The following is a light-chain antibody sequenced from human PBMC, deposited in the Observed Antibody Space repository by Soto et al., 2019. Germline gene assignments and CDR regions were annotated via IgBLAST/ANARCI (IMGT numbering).Light chain of an antibody. V-gene: IGKV1-39*01. Sequence: DIQMTQSPSSLSASVGDRVTITCRASQSISNYLNWYQQKPGKAPKLLMYAASSLQSGVPSRFSGSGSGTDFTLTISSRQPEDFATYYCQQSYSTPRTFGQGTKVEIK. CDR2: AAS. J-gene: IGKJ1*01. CDR1: QSISNY. CDR3: QQSYSTPRT.